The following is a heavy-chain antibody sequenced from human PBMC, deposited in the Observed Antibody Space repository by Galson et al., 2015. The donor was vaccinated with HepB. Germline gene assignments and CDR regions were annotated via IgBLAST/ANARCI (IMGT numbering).Heavy chain of an antibody. CDR3: AKVVPAAIRGDSDAFDI. V-gene: IGHV4-39*01. CDR1: GGSISSSSYY. Sequence: SETLSLTCTVSGGSISSSSYYWGWIRQPPGKGLEWIGSIYYSGSTYYNPSLKSRVTISVDTSKNQFSLKLSSVTAADTAVYYCAKVVPAAIRGDSDAFDIWGQGTMVTVSS. J-gene: IGHJ3*02. CDR2: IYYSGST. D-gene: IGHD2-2*02.